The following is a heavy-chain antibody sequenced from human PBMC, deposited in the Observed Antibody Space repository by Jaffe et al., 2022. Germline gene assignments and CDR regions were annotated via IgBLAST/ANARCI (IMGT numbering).Heavy chain of an antibody. CDR3: ARDPGYSGYENYYYYYYMDV. CDR1: GGTFSSYA. J-gene: IGHJ6*03. CDR2: IIPIFGTA. D-gene: IGHD5-12*01. Sequence: QVQLVQSGAEVKKPGSSVKVSCKASGGTFSSYAISWVRQAPGQGLEWMGGIIPIFGTANYAQKFQGRVTITADESTSTAYMELSSLRSEDTAVYYCARDPGYSGYENYYYYYYMDVWGKGTTVTVSS. V-gene: IGHV1-69*01.